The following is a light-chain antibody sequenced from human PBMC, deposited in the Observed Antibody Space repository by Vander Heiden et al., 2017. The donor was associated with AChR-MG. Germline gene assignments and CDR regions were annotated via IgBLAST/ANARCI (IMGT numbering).Light chain of an antibody. Sequence: EIVMTQSLGTLSVSPGERATLSCRASQSIRSSLAWYQQKPGQSPRVLIHDASTRDTGISPRFSGSGSGTEFTLTISSLQSEDFAVYYCQQYFDWPQTFGQGTKLEI. J-gene: IGKJ2*01. V-gene: IGKV3-15*01. CDR2: DAS. CDR3: QQYFDWPQT. CDR1: QSIRSS.